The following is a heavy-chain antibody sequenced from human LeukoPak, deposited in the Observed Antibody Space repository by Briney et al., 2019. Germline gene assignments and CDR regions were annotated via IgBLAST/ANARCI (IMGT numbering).Heavy chain of an antibody. Sequence: PGGSLRLSCAASGFTFSSYGMHWVRQAPGKGLEWVAVISYDGSNKYYADSVKGRFTISRDNSKNTLYLQMNSLRAEDTAVYYCARDPHPTVAATDYFDYWGQGTLVTVSS. CDR3: ARDPHPTVAATDYFDY. CDR2: ISYDGSNK. CDR1: GFTFSSYG. J-gene: IGHJ4*02. V-gene: IGHV3-30*03. D-gene: IGHD6-19*01.